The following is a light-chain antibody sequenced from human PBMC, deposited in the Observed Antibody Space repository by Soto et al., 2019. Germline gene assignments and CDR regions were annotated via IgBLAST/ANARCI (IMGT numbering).Light chain of an antibody. Sequence: QSVLTQPASVSGSPGQSITISCTGTSSDVAYGQYVSWYQQCPGKAPKLMIYEVSNRPSGVSNRFSASKSGNTATLTISGLQAEDEADYNCSSYTASSTFVFGTGTKLTVL. CDR1: SSDVAYGQY. CDR2: EVS. CDR3: SSYTASSTFV. J-gene: IGLJ1*01. V-gene: IGLV2-14*01.